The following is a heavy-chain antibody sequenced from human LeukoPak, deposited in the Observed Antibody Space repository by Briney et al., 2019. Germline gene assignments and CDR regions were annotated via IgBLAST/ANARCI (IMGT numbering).Heavy chain of an antibody. CDR1: GYTFTSYA. CDR3: ARGVPVSLWFGELLPNYYFDY. V-gene: IGHV7-4-1*02. CDR2: INTNTGNP. D-gene: IGHD3-10*01. J-gene: IGHJ4*02. Sequence: GASVKVSCKASGYTFTSYAMNWVRQAPGQGLEWMGWINTNTGNPTYAQGFTGRFVFSLDTSVNTAYLQISSLKAEDTAVYYCARGVPVSLWFGELLPNYYFDYWGQGTLVTVSS.